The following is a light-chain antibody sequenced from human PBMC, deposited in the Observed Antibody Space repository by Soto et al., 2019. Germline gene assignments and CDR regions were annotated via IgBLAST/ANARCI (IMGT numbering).Light chain of an antibody. CDR1: SSNIGTNY. V-gene: IGLV1-51*01. J-gene: IGLJ2*01. CDR2: DNN. Sequence: QSVLTQPPSVSAAPGQKVTISCSGSSSNIGTNYVSWYQQLPGTGPTLLIYDNNKRPSGIPDRFSASKSGTTATLDITGLQMGDEADDYCETWDDSLPGAVFGGGTKLPVL. CDR3: ETWDDSLPGAV.